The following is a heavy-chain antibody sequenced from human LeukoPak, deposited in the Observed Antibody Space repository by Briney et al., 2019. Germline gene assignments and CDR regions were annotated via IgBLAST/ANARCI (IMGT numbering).Heavy chain of an antibody. V-gene: IGHV3-21*01. CDR1: GFAFSSYS. CDR3: ARDLNWGAGALDI. J-gene: IGHJ3*02. Sequence: PGESLRLSWAASGFAFSSYSMTWVRQAPGKGLEWVSSINVSPAYISYADSVKGRFTISRDNAKNSLYLHVNSLRAEDTAVYFCARDLNWGAGALDIWGQGTMVTVSS. D-gene: IGHD7-27*01. CDR2: INVSPAYI.